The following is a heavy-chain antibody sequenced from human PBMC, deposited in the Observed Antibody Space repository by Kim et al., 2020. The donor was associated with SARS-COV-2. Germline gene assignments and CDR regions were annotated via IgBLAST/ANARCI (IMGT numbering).Heavy chain of an antibody. V-gene: IGHV5-51*01. D-gene: IGHD2-21*01. J-gene: IGHJ4*02. CDR2: IYPGDSDT. CDR1: GYSFTSYW. Sequence: GESLKISCKGSGYSFTSYWIGWVRQMPGKGLEWMGIIYPGDSDTRYSPSFQGQVTISADKSISTAYLQWSSLKASDTAMYYCARYPAYCGGDCYIGFDYWGQGTLVTVSS. CDR3: ARYPAYCGGDCYIGFDY.